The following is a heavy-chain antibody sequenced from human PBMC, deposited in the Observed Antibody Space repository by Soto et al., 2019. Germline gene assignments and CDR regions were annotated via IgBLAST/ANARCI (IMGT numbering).Heavy chain of an antibody. Sequence: ASVKVSCKASGYTFTSYGISWVRQAPGQGLEWMGWISAYNGNTNYAQKLQGRVTMTTDTSTSTAYMELRSLRSDDTAVYYCAREATVTTGSTEYFQHWGQGTLVTVSS. CDR3: AREATVTTGSTEYFQH. V-gene: IGHV1-18*01. CDR1: GYTFTSYG. CDR2: ISAYNGNT. D-gene: IGHD4-17*01. J-gene: IGHJ1*01.